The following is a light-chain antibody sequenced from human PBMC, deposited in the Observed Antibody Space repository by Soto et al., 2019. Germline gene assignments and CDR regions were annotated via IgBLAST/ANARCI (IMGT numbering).Light chain of an antibody. Sequence: DIQMTQSPSSLSASIGDRVTMTSRACQSIRSYLNWYQQKPEKAPKLLIYAASSLQSGVPSRFSGSGSGTDFTLTISSLQPEDFATYYCHQSYSTPPTFGQGTKVEIK. CDR3: HQSYSTPPT. CDR2: AAS. CDR1: QSIRSY. V-gene: IGKV1-39*01. J-gene: IGKJ1*01.